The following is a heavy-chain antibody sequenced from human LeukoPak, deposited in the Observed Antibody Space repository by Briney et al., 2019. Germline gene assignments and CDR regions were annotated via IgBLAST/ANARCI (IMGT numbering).Heavy chain of an antibody. Sequence: SETLSLTCTVSGGSISSGYYWGWIRQPPGKGLEWIGSIYPSGSNYYYPSLKSPVTISLDTSKNQFSLKLSSVTAADTAVYYGARAYFSSWYMNWFDPWGQGTLVTVSS. CDR2: IYPSGSN. D-gene: IGHD6-13*01. J-gene: IGHJ5*02. CDR3: ARAYFSSWYMNWFDP. CDR1: GGSISSGYY. V-gene: IGHV4-38-2*02.